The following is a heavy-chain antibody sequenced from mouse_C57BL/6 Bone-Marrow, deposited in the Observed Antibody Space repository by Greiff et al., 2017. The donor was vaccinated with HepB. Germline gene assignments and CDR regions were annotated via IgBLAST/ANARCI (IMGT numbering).Heavy chain of an antibody. CDR2: INYDGSST. CDR1: GFTFSDYY. D-gene: IGHD3-2*02. V-gene: IGHV5-16*01. CDR3: ARDPAQATVPYYFDY. J-gene: IGHJ2*01. Sequence: EVNLVESEGGLVQPGSSMKLSCTASGFTFSDYYMAWVRQVPEKGLEWVANINYDGSSTYYLDSLKSRFIISRDNAKNILYLQMSSLKSEDTATYYWARDPAQATVPYYFDYWGQGTTLTVSS.